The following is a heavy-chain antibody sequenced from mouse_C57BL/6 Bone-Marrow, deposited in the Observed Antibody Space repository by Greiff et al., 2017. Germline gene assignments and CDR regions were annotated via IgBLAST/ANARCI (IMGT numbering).Heavy chain of an antibody. CDR1: GYTFTDYY. J-gene: IGHJ3*01. CDR3: ARDGYYYGSSSAY. Sequence: VQLQQSGPVLVKPGASVKMSCKASGYTFTDYYMNWVKQSHGKSLEWIGVINPYNGGTSYNQKFKGKATLTVDKSSSTAYMELNSLTSEDSAVYYCARDGYYYGSSSAYWGQGTLVTVSA. D-gene: IGHD1-1*01. V-gene: IGHV1-19*01. CDR2: INPYNGGT.